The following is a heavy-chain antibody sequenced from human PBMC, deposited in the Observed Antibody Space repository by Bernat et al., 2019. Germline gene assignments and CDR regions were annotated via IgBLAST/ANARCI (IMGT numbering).Heavy chain of an antibody. V-gene: IGHV4-59*01. D-gene: IGHD5-12*01. CDR1: GGSISSYY. J-gene: IGHJ6*02. CDR3: ARDLEMVATPKRGGYYYYGMDV. Sequence: QVQLQESGPGLVKPSETLSLTCTVSGGSISSYYWSWIRQPPGKGLEWIGYIYYSGSTNYNPSLKSRITISVDTSKNQFSLKLSSVTAADTAVYYCARDLEMVATPKRGGYYYYGMDVWGQGTTVTVSS. CDR2: IYYSGST.